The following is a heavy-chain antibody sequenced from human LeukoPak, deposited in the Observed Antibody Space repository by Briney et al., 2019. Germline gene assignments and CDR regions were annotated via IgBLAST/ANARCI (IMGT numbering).Heavy chain of an antibody. J-gene: IGHJ6*03. V-gene: IGHV4-34*01. CDR2: INHRRST. CDR1: GGSFSGYY. D-gene: IGHD2-15*01. CDR3: ARDPYCSGGSCYSPYYYYYMDV. Sequence: SETLSLTCAVYGGSFSGYYWTWIRQPPGKGLEWIGEINHRRSTKYSPSLKSRVTISVDTSKNQFSLKLSSVTAADTAVYYCARDPYCSGGSCYSPYYYYYMDVWGKGTTVTVSS.